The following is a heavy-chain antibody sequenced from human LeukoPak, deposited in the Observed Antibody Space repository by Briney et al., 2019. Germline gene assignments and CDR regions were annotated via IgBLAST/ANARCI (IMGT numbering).Heavy chain of an antibody. CDR3: AREGGGYYDSSGYYYY. Sequence: GGSLRVSCAASGFTFSSYWMSWVRQAPGKGLEWVANIKQDGREKYYVDSVKGRFTISRDNAKNSLYLQMNSLRAEETAVYYCAREGGGYYDSSGYYYYWGQGILVTVSS. CDR1: GFTFSSYW. V-gene: IGHV3-7*01. CDR2: IKQDGREK. J-gene: IGHJ4*02. D-gene: IGHD3-22*01.